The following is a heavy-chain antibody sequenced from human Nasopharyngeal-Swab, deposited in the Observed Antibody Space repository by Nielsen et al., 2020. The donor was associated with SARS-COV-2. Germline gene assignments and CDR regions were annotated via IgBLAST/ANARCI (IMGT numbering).Heavy chain of an antibody. CDR3: ARAIGRFTMIVVAIDSFDI. CDR1: VGSISCGDCK. J-gene: IGHJ3*02. Sequence: LPISCTESVGSISCGDCKGCWTHQATGRGMVWIGYIYYRVSTYYNTALNSRVTISVYTSKNQYSLKLSSVTAADTAVYYCARAIGRFTMIVVAIDSFDIWGQGTMVTVSS. CDR2: IYYRVST. V-gene: IGHV4-30-4*08. D-gene: IGHD3-22*01.